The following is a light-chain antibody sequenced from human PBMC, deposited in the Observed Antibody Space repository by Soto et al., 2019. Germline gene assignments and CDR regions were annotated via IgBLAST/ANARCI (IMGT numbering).Light chain of an antibody. J-gene: IGKJ2*01. CDR2: KAS. V-gene: IGKV1-5*03. Sequence: DIQMTQSPSTLSASVGDSITITCRASQSVSSCLAWYQQKPGKAPNLLIYKASILETGVPSRFSGSGSGIKFTLTISSLQPDDCATYYCQQYNNYPKTVGQGTKLEI. CDR3: QQYNNYPKT. CDR1: QSVSSC.